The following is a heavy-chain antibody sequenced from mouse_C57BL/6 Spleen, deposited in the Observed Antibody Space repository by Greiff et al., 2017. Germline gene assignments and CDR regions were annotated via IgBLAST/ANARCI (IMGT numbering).Heavy chain of an antibody. CDR3: ARVYGNYGTGNYFDY. Sequence: EVMLVESGGGLVKPGGSLKLSCAASGFTFSSYAMSWVRQTPEKRLEWVATISDGGSYTYYPDNVKGRFTISRDNAKNNLYLQMSHLKSEDTAMYYCARVYGNYGTGNYFDYWGQGTTLTVSS. D-gene: IGHD2-1*01. CDR2: ISDGGSYT. V-gene: IGHV5-4*03. CDR1: GFTFSSYA. J-gene: IGHJ2*01.